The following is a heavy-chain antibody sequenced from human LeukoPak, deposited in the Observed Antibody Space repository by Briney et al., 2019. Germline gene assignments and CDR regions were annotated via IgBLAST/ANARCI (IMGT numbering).Heavy chain of an antibody. Sequence: PSETLSLTCAVSGGSISSGGYSWSWIRQPPGKGLEWIGYIYHSGSTYYNPSLKSRVTISVDRSKNQFSLKLSSVTAADTAVYYCARDRPYGSGPXGWFDPWXQGTLVTVSS. CDR3: ARDRPYGSGPXGWFDP. CDR2: IYHSGST. V-gene: IGHV4-30-2*01. CDR1: GGSISSGGYS. J-gene: IGHJ5*02. D-gene: IGHD3-10*01.